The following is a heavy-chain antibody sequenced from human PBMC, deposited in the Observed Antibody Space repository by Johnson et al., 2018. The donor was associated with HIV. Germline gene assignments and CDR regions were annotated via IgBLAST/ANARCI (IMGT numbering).Heavy chain of an antibody. D-gene: IGHD4-23*01. CDR2: IGTAGDT. Sequence: VQLVESGGGLVQPGGSLRLSCAASGFTFSSYDMHWVRQATGKGLEWVSAIGTAGDTYYPGSVKGRFTISRENAKNSLYLHMNSLRAGDTAVYYCARQTTVVSGDAFDIWGQGTMVTVSS. V-gene: IGHV3-13*01. CDR3: ARQTTVVSGDAFDI. J-gene: IGHJ3*02. CDR1: GFTFSSYD.